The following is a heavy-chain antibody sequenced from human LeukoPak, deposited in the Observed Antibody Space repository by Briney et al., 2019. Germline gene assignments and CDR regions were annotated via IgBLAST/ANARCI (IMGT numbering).Heavy chain of an antibody. CDR3: ARDYGLLYSYGSYYFDY. CDR1: GFTFSSYE. J-gene: IGHJ4*02. CDR2: ISSSGSTI. Sequence: GGSLRLSCAASGFTFSSYEMNWVRQAPGKGLEWVSYISSSGSTIYYADSVKGRFTISRDNAKNSLYLQVNSLRAEDTAVYYCARDYGLLYSYGSYYFDYWGQGTLVTVSS. D-gene: IGHD5-18*01. V-gene: IGHV3-48*03.